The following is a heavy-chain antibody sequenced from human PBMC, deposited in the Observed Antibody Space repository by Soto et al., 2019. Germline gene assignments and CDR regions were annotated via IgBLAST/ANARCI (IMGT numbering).Heavy chain of an antibody. CDR2: IWYDGSNK. Sequence: GGSLRLSCAASGFTFSSYGMHWVRQAPGKGLEWVAVIWYDGSNKYYADSVKGRFTISRDNSKNTLYLQMNSLRAEDTAVYYCARAPYSSGLIRGWFDPWGQGTLVTVSS. D-gene: IGHD6-19*01. CDR1: GFTFSSYG. CDR3: ARAPYSSGLIRGWFDP. J-gene: IGHJ5*02. V-gene: IGHV3-33*01.